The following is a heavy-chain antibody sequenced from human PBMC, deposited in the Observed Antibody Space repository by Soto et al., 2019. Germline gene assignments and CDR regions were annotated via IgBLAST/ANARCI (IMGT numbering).Heavy chain of an antibody. Sequence: EVQLLESGGGLVQPGGSLRLSCAASGFTFSSYAMSWVRQAPGKGLEWVSAISGSGGSTYYADSVKGRFTISRDTSKNTVYLQMNSLRAEDTAVYYCAKEDHIVVVTAIAWDYWGQGTLVTVSS. V-gene: IGHV3-23*01. CDR3: AKEDHIVVVTAIAWDY. CDR2: ISGSGGST. CDR1: GFTFSSYA. D-gene: IGHD2-21*02. J-gene: IGHJ4*02.